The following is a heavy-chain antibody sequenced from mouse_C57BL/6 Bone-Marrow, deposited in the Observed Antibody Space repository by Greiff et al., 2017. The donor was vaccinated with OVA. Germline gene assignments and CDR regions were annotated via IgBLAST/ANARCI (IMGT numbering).Heavy chain of an antibody. CDR2: SRNKANDYTT. CDR3: ARDYYGSSYRDWYFDV. J-gene: IGHJ1*03. Sequence: EVNLVESGGGLVQSGRSLRLSCATSGFTFSDFYMEWVRQAPGKGLEWIAASRNKANDYTTEYSASVKGRFIVSRDTSQSILYLQMNALRAEDTAIYYCARDYYGSSYRDWYFDVWGTGTTVTVSS. D-gene: IGHD1-1*01. CDR1: GFTFSDFY. V-gene: IGHV7-1*01.